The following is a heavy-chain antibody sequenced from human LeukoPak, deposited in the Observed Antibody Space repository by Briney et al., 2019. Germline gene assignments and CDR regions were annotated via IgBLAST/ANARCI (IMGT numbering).Heavy chain of an antibody. CDR1: SGFIISSDYY. CDR2: IHYSGSA. J-gene: IGHJ4*02. V-gene: IGHV4-39*01. Sequence: PSETLSLTCTVSSGFIISSDYYWGWIRQSPGKGXXWIGSIHYSGSAYYSPSLKSRVTISVDTSKNQFSLKLNSVTAADTAVYYCARRPRSGYYLDYWGQGTLVTVSS. D-gene: IGHD3-22*01. CDR3: ARRPRSGYYLDY.